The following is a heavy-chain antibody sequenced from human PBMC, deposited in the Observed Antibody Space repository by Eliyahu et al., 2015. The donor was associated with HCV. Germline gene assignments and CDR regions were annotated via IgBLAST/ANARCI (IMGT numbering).Heavy chain of an antibody. D-gene: IGHD5-12*01. CDR2: IYYSGST. Sequence: QVQLQESGPGLVKPSETLSLTCTVSGGSISSYYWSWIRQPPGKGLEWIGYIYYSGSTNYNPSLKNRVTISVDTSKNQFSLKLTSVTAADTAVYYCARGAIVATVDRFDYWGQGTLVTVSS. V-gene: IGHV4-59*01. J-gene: IGHJ4*02. CDR3: ARGAIVATVDRFDY. CDR1: GGSISSYY.